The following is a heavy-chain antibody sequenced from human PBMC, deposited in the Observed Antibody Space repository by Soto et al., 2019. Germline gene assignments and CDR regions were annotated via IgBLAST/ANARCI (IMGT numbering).Heavy chain of an antibody. CDR2: ISSSGSTI. D-gene: IGHD3-3*01. Sequence: PVGSLRLSCAASGFTFSDYYMSWIRQAPGKGLEWVSYISSSGSTIYYADSVKGRFTISRDNAKNSLYLQMNSLRAEDTAVYYCARTHDFWSGYYSGMDVWGQGTTVTVSS. CDR1: GFTFSDYY. J-gene: IGHJ6*02. CDR3: ARTHDFWSGYYSGMDV. V-gene: IGHV3-11*01.